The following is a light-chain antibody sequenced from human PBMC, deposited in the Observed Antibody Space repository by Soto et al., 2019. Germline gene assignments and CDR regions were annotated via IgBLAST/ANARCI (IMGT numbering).Light chain of an antibody. Sequence: EIVLTQSPGTLSLSPGETATLSCRASQSIASTYLAWYQQKPGQAPSLLIYGASSRATGIPDRFSGSGSGTDFTLTISRLEPEDFAMYYCQQYGSSPLTFGGGTKVDI. CDR2: GAS. V-gene: IGKV3-20*01. CDR3: QQYGSSPLT. CDR1: QSIASTY. J-gene: IGKJ4*01.